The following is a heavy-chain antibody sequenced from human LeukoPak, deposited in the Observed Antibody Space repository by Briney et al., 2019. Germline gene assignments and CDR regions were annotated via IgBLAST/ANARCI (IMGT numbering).Heavy chain of an antibody. V-gene: IGHV3-7*01. CDR2: IKQDGSEK. CDR3: VRGLNWFDP. J-gene: IGHJ5*02. CDR1: GFTFRDYW. Sequence: PGGSLRLSCVAFGFTFRDYWMTWVRQAPGKGLEWVANIKQDGSEKNYVDSVKGRFTISRDNAENSLYLQINSLRADDTAVYYCVRGLNWFDPWGQGTLVTVSS.